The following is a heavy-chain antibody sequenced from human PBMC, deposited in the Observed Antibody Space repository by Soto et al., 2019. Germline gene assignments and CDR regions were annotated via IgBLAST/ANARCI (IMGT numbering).Heavy chain of an antibody. V-gene: IGHV4-59*01. CDR2: IYYSGST. CDR1: GGSISSDS. CDR3: ARDRGVNWFDP. D-gene: IGHD3-10*01. Sequence: SETLSLTCTVSGGSISSDSWNWLRQPPGKGLEWIGYIYYSGSTNYNPSLKSRVTISVDTSKNQFSLKLTSVTAADTAVYYCARDRGVNWFDPWGQGTLVTVSS. J-gene: IGHJ5*02.